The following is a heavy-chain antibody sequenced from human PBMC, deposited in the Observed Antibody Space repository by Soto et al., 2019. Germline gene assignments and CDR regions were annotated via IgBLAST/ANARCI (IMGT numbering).Heavy chain of an antibody. CDR1: GGTFSSYA. CDR3: TSGYYYDSSGYPALFFDY. J-gene: IGHJ4*02. V-gene: IGHV1-69*13. D-gene: IGHD3-22*01. CDR2: IIPIFGTA. Sequence: VKVSCKASGGTFSSYAISWVRQAPGQGLEWMGGIIPIFGTANYAQKFQGRVTITADESTSTAYMELSSLRSEDTAVYYCTSGYYYDSSGYPALFFDYWGKGTLVTVSS.